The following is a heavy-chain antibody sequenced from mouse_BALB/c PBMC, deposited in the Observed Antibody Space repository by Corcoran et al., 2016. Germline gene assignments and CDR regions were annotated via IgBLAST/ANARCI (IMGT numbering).Heavy chain of an antibody. V-gene: IGHV9-1*02. CDR2: INTYTGEP. CDR1: GYTFTNYG. J-gene: IGHJ4*01. Sequence: QIQLVQSGPELKKTGETVKISCKASGYTFTNYGINWVKQAQGKGVKWMGWINTYTGEPTYADDFKGRFAFSLETSASTAYLQINNLKNEDMATYFCAREGSSGYYALDYWGQGTSVTVSS. CDR3: AREGSSGYYALDY. D-gene: IGHD3-1*01.